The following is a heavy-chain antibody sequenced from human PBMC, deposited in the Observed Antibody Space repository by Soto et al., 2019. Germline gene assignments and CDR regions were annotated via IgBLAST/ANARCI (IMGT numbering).Heavy chain of an antibody. CDR2: INRDGSAT. V-gene: IGHV3-74*01. Sequence: EVQLVESGGGLVQPGGSLRLSCAASGFTFSSYWMHWVRQAPGKGLVWVSRINRDGSATNYADSVKGRFTISREYAXNXXYLQMNSLRAEDTAVYYCVRDDVDHVWGTRYGMDVWGQGTTVTV. CDR3: VRDDVDHVWGTRYGMDV. D-gene: IGHD3-16*01. CDR1: GFTFSSYW. J-gene: IGHJ6*02.